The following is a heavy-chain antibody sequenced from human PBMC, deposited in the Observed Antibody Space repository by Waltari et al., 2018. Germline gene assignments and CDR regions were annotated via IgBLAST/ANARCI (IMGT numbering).Heavy chain of an antibody. CDR3: ARDSDYYDSSGYGNWFDP. V-gene: IGHV1-3*01. CDR2: INAAHGST. D-gene: IGHD3-22*01. J-gene: IGHJ5*02. Sequence: QVQLVQSGAEVKKPGAPVKAACKTSGYTFSIYGLHWVRQAPGQGLEWMGWINAAHGSTKYSQKFQGRLTITRDTSASTIYMELSSLRSEDTAMYYCARDSDYYDSSGYGNWFDPWGQGTLVTVSS. CDR1: GYTFSIYG.